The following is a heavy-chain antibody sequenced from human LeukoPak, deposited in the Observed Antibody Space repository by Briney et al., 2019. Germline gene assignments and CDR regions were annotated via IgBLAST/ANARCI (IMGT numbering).Heavy chain of an antibody. CDR1: GFTFISYG. V-gene: IGHV3-30*18. CDR3: AEDQGSGVVGAAKDVFDL. J-gene: IGHJ3*01. D-gene: IGHD2-15*01. Sequence: PGRSLRLSSAASGFTFISYGTHWVRQAPGKGLEWVAVISYDGSNKYYADSVKGRFTISRDNPKNTLYLQMNSLRAEDTAVYYCAEDQGSGVVGAAKDVFDLWGQGTMVTVPS. CDR2: ISYDGSNK.